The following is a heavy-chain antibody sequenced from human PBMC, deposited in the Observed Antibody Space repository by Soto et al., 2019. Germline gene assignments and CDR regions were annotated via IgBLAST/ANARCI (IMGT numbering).Heavy chain of an antibody. Sequence: ASVKVSCKASGYTFTSYDINWVRQATGKGLEWMGWMNPNSGNTGYAQKFQGRVTMTRNTSISTAYMELSSLRSEDTAVYYCAGVLVPAAIWSGYYYYYYGMDVWGQGTTVTVSS. CDR3: AGVLVPAAIWSGYYYYYYGMDV. CDR1: GYTFTSYD. V-gene: IGHV1-8*01. J-gene: IGHJ6*02. CDR2: MNPNSGNT. D-gene: IGHD2-2*01.